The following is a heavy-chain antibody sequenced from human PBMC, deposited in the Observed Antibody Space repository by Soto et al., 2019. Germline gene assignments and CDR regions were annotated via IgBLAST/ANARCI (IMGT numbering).Heavy chain of an antibody. V-gene: IGHV1-18*01. CDR3: ARGGVYCSSTSCYEGDDAFDI. J-gene: IGHJ3*02. D-gene: IGHD2-2*01. Sequence: ASVKVSCKASGYTFTSYGISWVRQAPGQGLEWMGWISAYNGNTNYAQKLQGRVTMTTDTSTSTAYMELRSLRSDDTAVYYCARGGVYCSSTSCYEGDDAFDIWGQGTMVTVSS. CDR2: ISAYNGNT. CDR1: GYTFTSYG.